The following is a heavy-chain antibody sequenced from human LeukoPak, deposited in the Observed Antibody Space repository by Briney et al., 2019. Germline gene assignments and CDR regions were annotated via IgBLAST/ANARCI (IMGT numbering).Heavy chain of an antibody. Sequence: SETLSLACTVSGGPVSTTTSYWDWIRRPPGKGLEWIGSVHYTGSTNYNPSLKSRVTISVDKSKNQFSLKLSSVTAADTAVYYCARDGFVGYGDLRGIDYWGQGTLVTVSS. V-gene: IGHV4-39*07. CDR3: ARDGFVGYGDLRGIDY. J-gene: IGHJ4*02. D-gene: IGHD4-17*01. CDR1: GGPVSTTTSY. CDR2: VHYTGST.